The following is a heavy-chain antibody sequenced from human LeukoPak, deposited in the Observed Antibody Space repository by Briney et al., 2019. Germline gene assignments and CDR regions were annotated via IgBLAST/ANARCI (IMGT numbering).Heavy chain of an antibody. V-gene: IGHV4-59*08. CDR2: IYYSGST. CDR3: ARQTTVVTRFDL. CDR1: GGSISTYY. D-gene: IGHD4-23*01. J-gene: IGHJ2*01. Sequence: KPSETLSLTCTVSGGSISTYYWSWIRQPPGKGLEWIGYIYYSGSTNYNPSLKSRVTISVDTSKNQFSLKLSSVTAADTAVYYCARQTTVVTRFDLWGRGTLVTVSS.